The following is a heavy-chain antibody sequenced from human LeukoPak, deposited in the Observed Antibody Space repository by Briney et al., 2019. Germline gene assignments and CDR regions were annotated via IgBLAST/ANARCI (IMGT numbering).Heavy chain of an antibody. V-gene: IGHV4-34*01. J-gene: IGHJ5*02. Sequence: PSETLSLTCTVSDDSITMYYWTWIRQPPGKGLEWIGEINHSGSTNYNPSLKSRVTISVDTSKNQFSLKLSSVTAADTAVYYCARHRDYCSSTSCYYNWFDPWGQGTLVTVSS. CDR2: INHSGST. CDR3: ARHRDYCSSTSCYYNWFDP. D-gene: IGHD2-2*01. CDR1: DDSITMYY.